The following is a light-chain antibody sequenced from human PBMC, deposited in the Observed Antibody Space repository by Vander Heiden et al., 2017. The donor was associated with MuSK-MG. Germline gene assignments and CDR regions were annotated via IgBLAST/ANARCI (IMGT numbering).Light chain of an antibody. J-gene: IGKJ1*01. CDR3: QRDGRSHSWT. V-gene: IGKV3-20*01. Sequence: LLTQSPGTLSFSPGARATLSCRASQSVSSSYLAWSQQKPGQAPRLLIYGASSRAMGLPERFRGRGYGTDFTLTISMREPVAFAVYSCQRDGRSHSWTFGQGTKVEIK. CDR1: QSVSSSY. CDR2: GAS.